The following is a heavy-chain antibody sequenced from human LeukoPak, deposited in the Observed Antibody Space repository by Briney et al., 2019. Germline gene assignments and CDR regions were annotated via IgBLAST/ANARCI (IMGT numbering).Heavy chain of an antibody. J-gene: IGHJ4*02. Sequence: SVKVSCKASGGTFSSYAISWVRQAPGQGLEWMGRITPILGIANYAQKFQGRVTITADKSTSTAYMELSSLRSEDTAVYYCARDLRSYYDSSGYYDYWGQGTLVTVSS. D-gene: IGHD3-22*01. CDR2: ITPILGIA. CDR3: ARDLRSYYDSSGYYDY. CDR1: GGTFSSYA. V-gene: IGHV1-69*04.